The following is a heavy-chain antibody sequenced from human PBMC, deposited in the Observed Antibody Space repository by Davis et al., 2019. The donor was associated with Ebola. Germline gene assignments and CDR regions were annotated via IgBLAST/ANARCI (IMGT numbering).Heavy chain of an antibody. J-gene: IGHJ6*02. CDR2: ITAYNGYT. D-gene: IGHD4-17*01. CDR3: ARGLLDYGEYSGWGMDV. CDR1: GYSFINYG. V-gene: IGHV1-18*04. Sequence: ASVKVSCKTSGYSFINYGINWVRQAPGQGLEWMGWITAYNGYTKYAQNFEGRVTMTTDTSTSTAYMELRSLRSDDTAVYYCARGLLDYGEYSGWGMDVWGQGTAVTVSS.